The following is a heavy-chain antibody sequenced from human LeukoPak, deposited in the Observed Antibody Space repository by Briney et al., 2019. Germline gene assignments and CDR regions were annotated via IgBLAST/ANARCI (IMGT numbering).Heavy chain of an antibody. V-gene: IGHV1-69*04. CDR1: GGTFSSYA. D-gene: IGHD6-6*01. Sequence: SVKVSCKASGGTFSSYAISWVRQAPGQGLEWMGRIIPILGIANYAQKFQGRVTITADKSTSTAYMELSSLRSEDTAVYYCARDPPYSSSSSTGFDYWGQGTLVTVSS. CDR2: IIPILGIA. J-gene: IGHJ4*02. CDR3: ARDPPYSSSSSTGFDY.